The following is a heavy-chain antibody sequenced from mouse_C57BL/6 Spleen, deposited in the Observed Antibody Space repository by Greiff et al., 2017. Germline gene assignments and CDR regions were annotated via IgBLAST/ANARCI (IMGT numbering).Heavy chain of an antibody. CDR3: ASQRVGYAMDY. CDR2: IDPSDSYT. CDR1: GYTFTSYW. J-gene: IGHJ4*01. D-gene: IGHD1-1*01. V-gene: IGHV1-50*01. Sequence: QVQLQQPGAELVKPGASVKLSCKASGYTFTSYWMQWVKQRPGQGLEWIGEIDPSDSYTNYNQKFKGKATLTVDTSSSTAYMQLSSLTSEDSAVYYCASQRVGYAMDYWGQGTSVTVSS.